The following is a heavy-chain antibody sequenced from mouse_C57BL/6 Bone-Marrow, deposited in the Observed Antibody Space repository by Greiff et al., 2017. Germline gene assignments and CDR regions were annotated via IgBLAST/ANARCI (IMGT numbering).Heavy chain of an antibody. CDR3: APAYYSNPGGFAY. D-gene: IGHD2-5*01. CDR1: GYTFTSYW. CDR2: IHPSDSDT. V-gene: IGHV1-74*01. Sequence: QVQLQQPGAELVKPGASVKVSCKASGYTFTSYWMHWVKQRPGQGLEWIGRIHPSDSDTNYNQKFKGKATLTVDKSSSTAYMQLRSLTSEDSAVYYCAPAYYSNPGGFAYWGQGTLVTVSA. J-gene: IGHJ3*01.